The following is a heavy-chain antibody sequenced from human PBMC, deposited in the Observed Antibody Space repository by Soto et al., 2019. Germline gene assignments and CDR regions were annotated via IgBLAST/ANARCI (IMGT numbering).Heavy chain of an antibody. Sequence: GGSLRLSCAASGFTFSSYGMHWVRQAPGKGLEWVAVIWYDGSNKYYADSVKGRFTISRDNSKNTLYLQMNSLRAEDTAVYYCMGYYGSGDYYYMDVWGKGTTVTVSS. J-gene: IGHJ6*03. CDR1: GFTFSSYG. CDR3: MGYYGSGDYYYMDV. CDR2: IWYDGSNK. D-gene: IGHD3-10*01. V-gene: IGHV3-33*01.